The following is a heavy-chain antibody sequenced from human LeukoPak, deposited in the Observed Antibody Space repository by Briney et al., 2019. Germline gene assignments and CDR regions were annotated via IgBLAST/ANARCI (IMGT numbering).Heavy chain of an antibody. CDR3: ARGDYDILTGYPKLNWFDP. J-gene: IGHJ5*02. Sequence: PSETLSLTCTVSGGSISSGGYYWSRIRQHPGKGLEWIGYIYYSGSTYYNPSLKSRVTISVDTSKNQFSLKLSSVTAADTAVYYCARGDYDILTGYPKLNWFDPRGQGTLVTVSS. D-gene: IGHD3-9*01. CDR1: GGSISSGGYY. CDR2: IYYSGST. V-gene: IGHV4-31*03.